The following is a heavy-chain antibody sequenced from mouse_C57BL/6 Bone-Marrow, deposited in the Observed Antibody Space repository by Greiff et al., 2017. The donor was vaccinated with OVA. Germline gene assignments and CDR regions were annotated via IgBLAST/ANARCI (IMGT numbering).Heavy chain of an antibody. J-gene: IGHJ2*01. Sequence: QVQLQQPGAELVKPGASVKMSCKASGYTFTSYWITWVKQRPGQGLEWIGVIYPVSGSTNYNEKFKSKATLTVDTSSSTDYMQLSSLTSEDSAVYYCARTGDYDCDTRWFDYWCQGTTLTVTS. CDR3: ARTGDYDCDTRWFDY. V-gene: IGHV1-55*01. D-gene: IGHD2-4*01. CDR1: GYTFTSYW. CDR2: IYPVSGST.